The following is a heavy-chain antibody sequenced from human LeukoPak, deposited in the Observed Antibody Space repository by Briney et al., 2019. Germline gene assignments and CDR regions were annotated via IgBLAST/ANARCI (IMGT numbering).Heavy chain of an antibody. V-gene: IGHV3-23*01. CDR2: ISGSAHST. Sequence: PGGSLRLSCAASGFNFSTYAMSWVRQAPGRGLEWVAGISGSAHSTYYVDSVKGRFTISRDTSKTTLFLQMNSLRVDDTAVYYCARDRSDENTSYAGPYWAQGTLVPVSS. J-gene: IGHJ4*02. CDR1: GFNFSTYA. D-gene: IGHD2-8*01. CDR3: ARDRSDENTSYAGPY.